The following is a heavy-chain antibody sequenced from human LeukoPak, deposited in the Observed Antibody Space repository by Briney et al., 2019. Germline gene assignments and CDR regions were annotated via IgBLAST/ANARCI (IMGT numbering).Heavy chain of an antibody. Sequence: GGSLRLSCAASEVTVTSNYLSWVRRAPGKGLQWVSVIYPGGDIYYADSVKGRFIISRDNSKNTLSLQMNSLTADDTAVYYCVRGPRYYDDSGFHYGVFDIWGQGTVVTVSS. D-gene: IGHD3-22*01. V-gene: IGHV3-53*01. CDR1: EVTVTSNY. J-gene: IGHJ3*02. CDR2: IYPGGDI. CDR3: VRGPRYYDDSGFHYGVFDI.